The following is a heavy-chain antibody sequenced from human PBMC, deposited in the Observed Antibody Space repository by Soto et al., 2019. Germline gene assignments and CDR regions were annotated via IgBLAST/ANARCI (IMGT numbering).Heavy chain of an antibody. Sequence: QVQLVESGGGVVQPGRSLRLSCAASGFTFSSYGMHWVGQAPGKGLEWVAVISYDGSNKYYADSVKGRFTISRDNSKNTLYLQMNSLRAEYTAVYYCLARVATIRYFDYWAQGTLVTVSS. CDR3: LARVATIRYFDY. CDR1: GFTFSSYG. CDR2: ISYDGSNK. V-gene: IGHV3-30*03. D-gene: IGHD5-12*01. J-gene: IGHJ4*02.